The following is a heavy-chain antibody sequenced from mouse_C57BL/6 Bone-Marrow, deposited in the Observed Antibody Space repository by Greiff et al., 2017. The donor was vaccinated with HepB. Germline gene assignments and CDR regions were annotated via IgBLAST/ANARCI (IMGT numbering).Heavy chain of an antibody. CDR2: IDPETGGT. CDR1: GYTFTDYE. D-gene: IGHD1-1*01. J-gene: IGHJ1*03. CDR3: TRPYGSSYGYFDV. Sequence: QVQLQQSGAELVRPGASVTLSCKASGYTFTDYEMHWVKQTPVHGLEWIGAIDPETGGTAYNQKFKGKAILTADKSSSTAYMELRSLTSEDSAVYYCTRPYGSSYGYFDVRGTGTTVTVSS. V-gene: IGHV1-15*01.